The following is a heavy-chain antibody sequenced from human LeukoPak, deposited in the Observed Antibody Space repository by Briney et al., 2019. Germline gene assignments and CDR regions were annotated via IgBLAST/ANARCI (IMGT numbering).Heavy chain of an antibody. CDR3: ARPQLGRDAFDI. V-gene: IGHV5-10-1*01. D-gene: IGHD3-16*01. J-gene: IGHJ3*02. CDR2: IDPSDSYT. Sequence: PGESLKISCKVSGYSFTNSWITWVRQMPGKGLEWMGMIDPSDSYTNYSPSFQGHVTISADKSISTAYLQWSSLKASDTAMYYCARPQLGRDAFDIWGQGTMVAVSS. CDR1: GYSFTNSW.